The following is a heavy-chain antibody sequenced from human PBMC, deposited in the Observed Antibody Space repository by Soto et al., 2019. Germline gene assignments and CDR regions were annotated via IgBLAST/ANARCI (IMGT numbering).Heavy chain of an antibody. Sequence: PSETLSLTCAVSGGSISSGGYSWSWIRQPPGKGLVWIGYIYHSGSIYYNPSLKSRVTFSVDRSKNQFSLKLSSVTAADTAVYYCARAHYGDYGYGMDVWGQGTTVTVSS. CDR3: ARAHYGDYGYGMDV. J-gene: IGHJ6*02. CDR1: GGSISSGGYS. V-gene: IGHV4-30-2*01. D-gene: IGHD4-17*01. CDR2: IYHSGSI.